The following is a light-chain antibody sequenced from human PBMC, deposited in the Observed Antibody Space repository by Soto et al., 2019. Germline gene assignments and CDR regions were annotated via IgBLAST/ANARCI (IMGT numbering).Light chain of an antibody. J-gene: IGKJ1*01. CDR3: PQYYRSPPT. V-gene: IGKV4-1*01. CDR2: WAS. Sequence: DIVMTQSPDSLAVSLGERATINCKSSQSVLYSPNNKNSLAWYQQKPGQPPKLFIYWASIRESGVPDRFSGSGSVTAFPLTISSLQAEDVAVYYCPQYYRSPPTFGQWNKVEIK. CDR1: QSVLYSPNNKNS.